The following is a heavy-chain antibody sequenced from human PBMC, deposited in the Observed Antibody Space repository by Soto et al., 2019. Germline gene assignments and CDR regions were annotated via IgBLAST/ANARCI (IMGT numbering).Heavy chain of an antibody. J-gene: IGHJ6*02. CDR2: ILYSGST. Sequence: SETLSLTCSVSGGDINNRDYWWSWIRQHPVKGLEWIRNILYSGSTDYSPSLKGRPTISLDHSKNVFSLNLTSVTAADTAIYYCSRDRPALKAFGSGMDVLGQGTTVTVSS. V-gene: IGHV4-31*03. D-gene: IGHD3-16*01. CDR3: SRDRPALKAFGSGMDV. CDR1: GGDINNRDYW.